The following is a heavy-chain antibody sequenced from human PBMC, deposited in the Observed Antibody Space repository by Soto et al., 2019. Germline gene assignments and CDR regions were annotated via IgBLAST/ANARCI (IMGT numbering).Heavy chain of an antibody. J-gene: IGHJ4*02. Sequence: ASVKVSCKASGYTFTGYYMHWVRQAPGQGLEWMGWINPNSGGTNYAQKFQGWVTMTRDTSISTAYMELSRLRSDDTAVYYCARGPYYYDSSGYYSYWGQGTLVTVSS. D-gene: IGHD3-22*01. CDR3: ARGPYYYDSSGYYSY. CDR1: GYTFTGYY. CDR2: INPNSGGT. V-gene: IGHV1-2*04.